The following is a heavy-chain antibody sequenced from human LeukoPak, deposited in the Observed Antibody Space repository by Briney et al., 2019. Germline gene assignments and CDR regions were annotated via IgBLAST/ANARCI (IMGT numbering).Heavy chain of an antibody. CDR2: MSSSGIS. D-gene: IGHD1-7*01. Sequence: SETLSLTCTVSNGSISSDTYFWSWIRQPAGKGLEWIGRMSSSGISTYSSSLRSRVTISIDTSRNQFSMNLNSVTAADTAVYYCARELELTSCLDYWGQGTLVTVSS. J-gene: IGHJ4*02. CDR3: ARELELTSCLDY. CDR1: NGSISSDTYF. V-gene: IGHV4-61*02.